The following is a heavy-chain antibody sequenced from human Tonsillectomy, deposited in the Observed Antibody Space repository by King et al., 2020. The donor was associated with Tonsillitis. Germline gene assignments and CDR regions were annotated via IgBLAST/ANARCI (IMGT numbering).Heavy chain of an antibody. CDR1: GFSFSTYA. J-gene: IGHJ4*02. V-gene: IGHV3-23*04. CDR2: ISGNGGGP. D-gene: IGHD3-22*01. Sequence: VQLVESGGGLVQPGGSLRLSCAASGFSFSTYAMTWVRQTPGKGLEWVSAISGNGGGPYYADSVRGRFTISRDNSKNMLYLQRNSLRAEDTALYYCAKAYDSSGYNYERASDYWGQGTLVTVSS. CDR3: AKAYDSSGYNYERASDY.